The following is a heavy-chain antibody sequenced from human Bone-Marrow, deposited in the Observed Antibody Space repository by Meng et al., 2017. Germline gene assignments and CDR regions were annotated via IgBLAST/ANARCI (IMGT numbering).Heavy chain of an antibody. J-gene: IGHJ6*02. V-gene: IGHV3-30*04. Sequence: GESLKISCAASGFTFSRCAMHWVRQAPGKGLEWVAVISYDGRNIYYADSVKGRFTISRDNSKNTLYLQMNSLRPEDTALYYCARGVAVAGNYYYFYGMDVWGQGTKVTVSS. CDR1: GFTFSRCA. CDR3: ARGVAVAGNYYYFYGMDV. D-gene: IGHD6-19*01. CDR2: ISYDGRNI.